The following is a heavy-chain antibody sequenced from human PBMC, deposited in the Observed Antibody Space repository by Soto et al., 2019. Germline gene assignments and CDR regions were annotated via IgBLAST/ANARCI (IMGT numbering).Heavy chain of an antibody. CDR1: GNSISTTNW. D-gene: IGHD3-22*01. V-gene: IGHV4-4*02. Sequence: ETLSLTCVVSGNSISTTNWWSWVRQSPGKGLEWIGEIYHSGSTNYNPSLKSRVTISVDKSKNQFSLKLSSVTAADTAVYYCARDVGYHYDGSPSGQFDFWGQGTLVTVSS. J-gene: IGHJ4*02. CDR3: ARDVGYHYDGSPSGQFDF. CDR2: IYHSGST.